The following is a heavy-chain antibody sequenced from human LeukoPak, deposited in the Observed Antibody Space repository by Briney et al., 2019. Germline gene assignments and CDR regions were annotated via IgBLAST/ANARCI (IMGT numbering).Heavy chain of an antibody. D-gene: IGHD3-10*01. CDR1: GYTFTSYQ. CDR3: ARVEGGLLWFGEP. J-gene: IGHJ5*02. V-gene: IGHV1-46*01. CDR2: INPSGGST. Sequence: ASVKVSCRASGYTFTSYQMHWVRQAPGQGLEWMGIINPSGGSTSYAQKLQGRVTMTTDTSTSTAYMELRSLRSDDTAVYYCARVEGGLLWFGEPRGQGTLVTVSS.